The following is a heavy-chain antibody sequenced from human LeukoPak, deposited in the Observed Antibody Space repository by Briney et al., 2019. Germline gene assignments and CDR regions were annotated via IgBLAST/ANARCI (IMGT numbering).Heavy chain of an antibody. CDR1: GFTFSNYE. CDR3: ARDGGAYDSSGYYVYFDY. J-gene: IGHJ4*02. CDR2: ISSSGSSI. V-gene: IGHV3-48*03. D-gene: IGHD3-22*01. Sequence: GGSLRLSCAASGFTFSNYEMNWVRQAPGKGLEWVSYISSSGSSINYADSVKGRFTTSRDNAKSSLYLQMNSLRAEDTAVYYCARDGGAYDSSGYYVYFDYWGQGTLVTVSS.